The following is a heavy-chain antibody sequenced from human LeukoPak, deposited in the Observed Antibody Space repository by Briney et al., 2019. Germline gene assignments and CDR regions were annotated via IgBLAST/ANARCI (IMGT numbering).Heavy chain of an antibody. CDR3: ARGKYSSSWGENWFDP. D-gene: IGHD6-13*01. CDR2: MNPNSGNT. CDR1: GYTFTSCD. V-gene: IGHV1-8*01. Sequence: ASVKVSCKASGYTFTSCDINWVRQATGQGLEWMGWMNPNSGNTGYAQKFQGRVTMTRNTSISTAYMELSSLRSEDTAVYYCARGKYSSSWGENWFDPWGQGTLVTVSS. J-gene: IGHJ5*02.